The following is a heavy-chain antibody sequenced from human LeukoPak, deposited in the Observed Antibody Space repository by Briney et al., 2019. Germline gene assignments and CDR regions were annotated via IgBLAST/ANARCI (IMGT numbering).Heavy chain of an antibody. CDR1: GDSVSSNTAA. CDR2: TYYRSKWYN. V-gene: IGHV6-1*01. Sequence: SQTLSLTCAISGDSVSSNTAAWNWIRQSPSRGLEWLVRTYYRSKWYNDYAVSVKSRITINPDISKKQFFLQLNSVTPEDTDVYYCARGSYSSSWRYNWFHPWGQGTRVSVPS. J-gene: IGHJ5*02. D-gene: IGHD6-13*01. CDR3: ARGSYSSSWRYNWFHP.